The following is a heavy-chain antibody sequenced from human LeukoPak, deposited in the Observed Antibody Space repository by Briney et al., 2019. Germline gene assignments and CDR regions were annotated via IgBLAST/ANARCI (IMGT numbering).Heavy chain of an antibody. CDR1: GGTFSSYA. V-gene: IGHV1-69*04. CDR2: IIPILGIA. Sequence: SVKVSCKASGGTFSSYAISWVRQAPGQGLEWMGRIIPILGIANYAQKFQGRVTITADKSTSTAYMELSSLRSEETAVYYCAREVVGDYYDSSGFKYDYWGQGTLVTVSS. CDR3: AREVVGDYYDSSGFKYDY. D-gene: IGHD3-22*01. J-gene: IGHJ4*02.